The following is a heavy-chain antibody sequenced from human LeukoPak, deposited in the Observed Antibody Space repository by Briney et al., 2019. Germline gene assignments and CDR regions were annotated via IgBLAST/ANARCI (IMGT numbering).Heavy chain of an antibody. V-gene: IGHV3-21*01. CDR3: ARDPDAVTTSYWYFDL. Sequence: GGSLRLSCAASGFTFSSYSMNWVRQAPGKGLEWVSSISSSSYIYYADSVKGRFTISRDNAKNSLYLQMNSLRAEDTAVYCCARDPDAVTTSYWYFDLWGRGTLVTVSP. J-gene: IGHJ2*01. CDR1: GFTFSSYS. CDR2: ISSSSYI. D-gene: IGHD4-17*01.